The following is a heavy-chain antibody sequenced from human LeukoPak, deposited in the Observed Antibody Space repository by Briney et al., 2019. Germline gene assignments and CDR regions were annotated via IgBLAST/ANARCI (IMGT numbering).Heavy chain of an antibody. CDR1: GFTCSSYA. CDR2: IIDSGDIT. CDR3: AKLGGQEVYNYYVGV. Sequence: GGSLRLSREASGFTCSSYAMSWVRQAPGKGLEGVSGIIDSGDITYYANSVKGRFTISRDNSKNTLYLQMNSLRAEDTAVYYCAKLGGQEVYNYYVGVWGKGTTVAVSS. D-gene: IGHD3-16*01. J-gene: IGHJ6*03. V-gene: IGHV3-23*01.